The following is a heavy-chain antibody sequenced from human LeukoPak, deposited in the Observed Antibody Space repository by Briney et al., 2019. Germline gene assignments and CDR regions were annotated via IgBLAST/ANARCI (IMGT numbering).Heavy chain of an antibody. CDR3: ANLDYGNPDDVFDI. J-gene: IGHJ3*02. CDR1: GFTFSNYA. V-gene: IGHV3-23*01. D-gene: IGHD4/OR15-4a*01. CDR2: VRAGGGET. Sequence: PGGSLRLSCAASGFTFSNYAMICVRQAPGKGLEWVSSVRAGGGETHYADSVKGRFTISRDNSKNTVFLQMNSLRPEDTATYYCANLDYGNPDDVFDIWGQGTWVTVSS.